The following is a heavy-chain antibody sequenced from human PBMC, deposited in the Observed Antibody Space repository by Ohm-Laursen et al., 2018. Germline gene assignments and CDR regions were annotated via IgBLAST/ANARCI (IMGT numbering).Heavy chain of an antibody. CDR2: INNDGSST. CDR3: ARDRDGYTSGWYVI. Sequence: SLRLSCAASGFTFSSYWMHWVRQAPGKGLVWVSHINNDGSSTTYADSVKGRFTMSRDNAKNTLYLQMNSLRAEDTAVYYCARDRDGYTSGWYVIWGQGTMVTVSS. D-gene: IGHD6-19*01. V-gene: IGHV3-74*01. J-gene: IGHJ3*02. CDR1: GFTFSSYW.